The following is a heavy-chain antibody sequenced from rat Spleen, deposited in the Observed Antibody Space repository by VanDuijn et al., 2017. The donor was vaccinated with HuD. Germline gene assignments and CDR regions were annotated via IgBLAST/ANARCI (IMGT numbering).Heavy chain of an antibody. Sequence: EVQLVESGGGLVQPGRSLKLSCAASGFTFSDYGMAWVRQAPTKGLEWVATISYGVGSGHSSTYYRDSVKGRFTISRDNAKSTLSLQMDSLRSEDTATYYGARRHYGYTDYFDYWGQGVMVTVSS. CDR1: GFTFSDYG. V-gene: IGHV5-29*01. CDR2: ISYGVGSGHSST. D-gene: IGHD1-9*01. J-gene: IGHJ2*01. CDR3: ARRHYGYTDYFDY.